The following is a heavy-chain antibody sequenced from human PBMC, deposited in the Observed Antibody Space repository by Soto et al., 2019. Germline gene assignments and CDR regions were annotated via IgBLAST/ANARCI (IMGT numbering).Heavy chain of an antibody. J-gene: IGHJ3*02. CDR1: GFTFSSYG. D-gene: IGHD3-22*01. CDR3: ARDFNYDSSVQGIKFDI. Sequence: GGSLRLSCAASGFTFSSYGMHWVRQAPGKGLEWVAVIWYDGSNKYYADSVKGRFTISRDNSKNTLYLQMNSLRAEDTAVYYCARDFNYDSSVQGIKFDIWGQGTMVTVSS. V-gene: IGHV3-33*01. CDR2: IWYDGSNK.